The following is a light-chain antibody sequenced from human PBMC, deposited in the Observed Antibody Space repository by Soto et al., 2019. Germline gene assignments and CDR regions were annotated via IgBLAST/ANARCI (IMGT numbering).Light chain of an antibody. V-gene: IGLV1-44*01. J-gene: IGLJ1*01. CDR2: SND. CDR1: SSNIESNT. CDR3: AAWDDRLNGYV. Sequence: QSVLTQPPSASGTPGQRVTTSCSGSSSNIESNTVTWYQQLPGTAPKLVIYSNDHRPSGVPHRFSGSTSGTSASLAIRGLQSEDEGDYYCAAWDDRLNGYVFGGGTKVTAL.